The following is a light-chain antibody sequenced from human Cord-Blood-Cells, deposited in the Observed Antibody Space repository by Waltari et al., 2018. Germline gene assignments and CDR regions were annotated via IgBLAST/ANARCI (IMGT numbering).Light chain of an antibody. CDR2: SNN. V-gene: IGLV1-44*01. Sequence: QSVLTQPPSASGTPGQRVTISCSGSSSNIGSNTVNWYQPLPGPAPKLLSYSNNQRPSGVPNRFSGSKSGTAASLAISGLQTEDEADYYCAAWDDSLNGPVFGGGTKLTVL. J-gene: IGLJ3*02. CDR3: AAWDDSLNGPV. CDR1: SSNIGSNT.